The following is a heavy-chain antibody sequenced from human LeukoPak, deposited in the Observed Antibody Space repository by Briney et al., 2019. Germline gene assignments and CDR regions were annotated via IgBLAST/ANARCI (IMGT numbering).Heavy chain of an antibody. J-gene: IGHJ4*02. CDR2: INYSGST. D-gene: IGHD1-26*01. CDR3: ARAAYSGSYHSDY. CDR1: GGSVNSGSYY. V-gene: IGHV4-61*01. Sequence: SGTLSLTCTVSGGSVNSGSYYWNWIRQPPGKGLEWIGYINYSGSTNYNPSLKSRVTISVDTSKNQFSLKLSSVTAADTAVYYCARAAYSGSYHSDYWGQGTLVTVSS.